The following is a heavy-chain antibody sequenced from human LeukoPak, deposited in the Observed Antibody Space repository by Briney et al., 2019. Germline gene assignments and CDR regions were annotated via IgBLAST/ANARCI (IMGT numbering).Heavy chain of an antibody. CDR2: INTNTGNP. Sequence: ASVKVSCKASGYTLTSYAMNWVRQAPGQGLEWMGWINTNTGNPTYAQGFTGRFVFSLDTSVSTAYLQISSLKAEDTAVYYCARGLRNDYGGKGYHWGQGTLVTVSS. V-gene: IGHV7-4-1*02. CDR3: ARGLRNDYGGKGYH. D-gene: IGHD4-23*01. CDR1: GYTLTSYA. J-gene: IGHJ5*02.